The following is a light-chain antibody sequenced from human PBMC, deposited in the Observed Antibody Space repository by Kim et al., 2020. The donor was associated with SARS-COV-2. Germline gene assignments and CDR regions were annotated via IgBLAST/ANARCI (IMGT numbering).Light chain of an antibody. Sequence: EIVMTQSPATLSVSPGERATLSCRASQSVSTNLAWYQQKPGQAPRLLIYGASTRVTGIPARFSGSGSGTEFTLTISSLQSEDFAIYSCQQYNNWPRTFGQGTKVDIK. CDR3: QQYNNWPRT. J-gene: IGKJ1*01. CDR1: QSVSTN. V-gene: IGKV3-15*01. CDR2: GAS.